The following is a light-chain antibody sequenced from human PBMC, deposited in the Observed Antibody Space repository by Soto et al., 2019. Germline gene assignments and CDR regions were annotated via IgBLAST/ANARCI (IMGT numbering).Light chain of an antibody. V-gene: IGLV2-14*01. CDR2: EVS. CDR3: ISYTSSGTL. Sequence: QSALTQPASVSGSPGQSITISCTGTSSDVGSYNYVSWYQQHPGKAPKLMIYEVSNRPSGVSSRFSGSKSGNTASLTISGLQAEHETDYYCISYTSSGTLFGTGTKVTVL. J-gene: IGLJ1*01. CDR1: SSDVGSYNY.